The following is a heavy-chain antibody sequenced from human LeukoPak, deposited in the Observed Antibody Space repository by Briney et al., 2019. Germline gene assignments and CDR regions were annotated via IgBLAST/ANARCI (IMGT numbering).Heavy chain of an antibody. Sequence: SGGSLRLSCAASGFTFSSYWMHWVRQAPGKGLVWVSRINSDGSSTSYADSVKGRFTISRDNAKNTLYLQMNSLRAEDTAVYYCARGLSWGGYSYGLDYWGQGTLVTVSS. D-gene: IGHD5-18*01. CDR3: ARGLSWGGYSYGLDY. CDR2: INSDGSST. J-gene: IGHJ4*02. CDR1: GFTFSSYW. V-gene: IGHV3-74*01.